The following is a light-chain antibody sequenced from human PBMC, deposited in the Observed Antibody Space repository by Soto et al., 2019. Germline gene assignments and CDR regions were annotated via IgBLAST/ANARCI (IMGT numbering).Light chain of an antibody. Sequence: EIVLTQSSSTLSRSAGERATLSCGASQSISGYLGWYQQKPGQAPRLLIYADSNRATGIPARFSGSWSGRDFTLTISSLETEDFSVYYCQQRYNWPITFGQGTRLEIK. J-gene: IGKJ5*01. CDR2: ADS. CDR3: QQRYNWPIT. CDR1: QSISGY. V-gene: IGKV3-11*02.